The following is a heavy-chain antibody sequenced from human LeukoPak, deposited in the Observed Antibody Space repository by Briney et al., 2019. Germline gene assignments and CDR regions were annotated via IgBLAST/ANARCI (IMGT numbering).Heavy chain of an antibody. V-gene: IGHV3-74*01. CDR3: ARGPYYYDSSGYYSA. CDR1: GFTFSSYW. J-gene: IGHJ4*02. CDR2: INTDGSST. Sequence: PGGSLRLSCAASGFTFSSYWMHWVRQAPGKGLVWVSRINTDGSSTSYADSVKGRFTISRDNAKNTLYLQMNSLRAEDTAVYYCARGPYYYDSSGYYSAWGQGTLVTVSS. D-gene: IGHD3-22*01.